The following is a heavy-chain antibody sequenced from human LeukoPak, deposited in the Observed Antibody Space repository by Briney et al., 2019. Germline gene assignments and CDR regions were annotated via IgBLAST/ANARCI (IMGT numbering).Heavy chain of an antibody. CDR3: ARASSSGWYADY. Sequence: SETLSLTCTVSGGSISSSSYYWGWIRQPPGKGLEWIGSIYYSGSTYYNPSLKSRVTISVDTSKNQLSLKLSSVTAADMALYFCARASSSGWYADYWGQGTLVTVSS. J-gene: IGHJ4*02. V-gene: IGHV4-39*07. CDR2: IYYSGST. D-gene: IGHD6-19*01. CDR1: GGSISSSSYY.